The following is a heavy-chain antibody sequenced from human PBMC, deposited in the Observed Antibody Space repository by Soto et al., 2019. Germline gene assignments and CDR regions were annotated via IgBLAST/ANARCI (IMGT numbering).Heavy chain of an antibody. CDR3: ARSSGASYNY. CDR2: ISINGGST. CDR1: GFTFSSYA. V-gene: IGHV3-23*01. Sequence: PGGSLRLSCAASGFTFSSYAMSWVRQAPGKGLEWVSGISINGGSTYYADSVRGRFTISRENSKSTVFLQMNSLRGEDTAVYYCARSSGASYNYWGQGTLVTVSS. D-gene: IGHD3-22*01. J-gene: IGHJ4*02.